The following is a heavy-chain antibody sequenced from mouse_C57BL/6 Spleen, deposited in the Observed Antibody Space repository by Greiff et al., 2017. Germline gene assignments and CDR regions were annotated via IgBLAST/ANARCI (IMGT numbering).Heavy chain of an antibody. CDR1: GFTFSSYG. CDR3: ASFYSKGYFDV. V-gene: IGHV5-6*01. Sequence: DVHLVESGGDLVKPGGSLKLSCAASGFTFSSYGMSWVRQTPDKRLEWVATISSGGSYTYYPDSVKGRFTISRENAKNTLYLQMSSLKSEDTAMYYCASFYSKGYFDVWGTGTTVTVSS. J-gene: IGHJ1*03. CDR2: ISSGGSYT. D-gene: IGHD2-5*01.